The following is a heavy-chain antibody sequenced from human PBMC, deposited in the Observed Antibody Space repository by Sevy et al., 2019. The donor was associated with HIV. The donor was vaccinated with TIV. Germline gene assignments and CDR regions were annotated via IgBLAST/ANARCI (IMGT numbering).Heavy chain of an antibody. CDR1: GVTLGDYD. J-gene: IGHJ4*02. V-gene: IGHV3-15*01. CDR3: TTGDPYNRYGYMRPYFFDY. CDR2: IKSKTDGGTG. D-gene: IGHD5-18*01. Sequence: GGSLRLSCTVSGVTLGDYDMSWVRQAPGKGLEWVGRIKSKTDGGTGDYAAPVKGRFSISRDDSKNTLYLQMNSLKTEDTAVYYCTTGDPYNRYGYMRPYFFDYWGQGTLVTVSS.